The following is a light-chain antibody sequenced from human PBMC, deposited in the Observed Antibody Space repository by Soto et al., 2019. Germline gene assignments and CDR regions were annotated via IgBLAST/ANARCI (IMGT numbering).Light chain of an antibody. CDR2: GAS. Sequence: IVMTKSPATLYVSPGEGATLSCRASQSISNNLAWYQQKPGQAPRLLIFGASTRATGIPAGFSGSGSGTEFTLTIRGLQSEDVAVYYCQQYNDWPPYTLGQGTRLEIK. J-gene: IGKJ2*01. CDR1: QSISNN. CDR3: QQYNDWPPYT. V-gene: IGKV3-15*01.